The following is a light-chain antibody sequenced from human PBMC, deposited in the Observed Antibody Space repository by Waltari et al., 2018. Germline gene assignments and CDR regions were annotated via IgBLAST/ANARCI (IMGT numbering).Light chain of an antibody. CDR2: AAS. V-gene: IGKV1-39*01. Sequence: DIQLTQSPSYRSASLSDRVTITCRASQTLTTYLNWYQQRPGTAPKFLIYAASNLATGVPSRFSGGGSGTDFTLTISGLQPDDFATYYCQQSKEVPFTFGQGTKLEIK. CDR1: QTLTTY. J-gene: IGKJ2*01. CDR3: QQSKEVPFT.